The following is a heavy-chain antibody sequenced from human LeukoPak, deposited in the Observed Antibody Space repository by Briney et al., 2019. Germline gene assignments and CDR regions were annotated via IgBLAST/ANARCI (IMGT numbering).Heavy chain of an antibody. D-gene: IGHD4-23*01. V-gene: IGHV3-7*01. J-gene: IGHJ4*02. CDR3: ARDPDYGGSGFFGDS. CDR1: GFTFSSYW. Sequence: PGGSLRLSCAASGFTFSSYWMTWVCQAPGKGLEWVANIQQDGSGKYYVDSVKGRFTISRDSAKNSLYLQMNSLRAEDTAVYYCARDPDYGGSGFFGDSWGQGTLVTVSS. CDR2: IQQDGSGK.